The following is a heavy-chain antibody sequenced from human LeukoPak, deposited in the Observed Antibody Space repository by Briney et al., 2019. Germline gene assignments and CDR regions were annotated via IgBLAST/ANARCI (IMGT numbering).Heavy chain of an antibody. J-gene: IGHJ5*02. CDR3: ARLAPDYADYWFDP. D-gene: IGHD4-17*01. CDR2: IYPLDSIT. V-gene: IGHV5-51*01. CDR1: GYDFSTKW. Sequence: GESLKISCQTSGYDFSTKWIGWVRQMPGKGLEWMGIIYPLDSITRYSPSFQGHASISADTSISTAYLQWTSLKPSDTAIYYCARLAPDYADYWFDPWGQGTLVTVSS.